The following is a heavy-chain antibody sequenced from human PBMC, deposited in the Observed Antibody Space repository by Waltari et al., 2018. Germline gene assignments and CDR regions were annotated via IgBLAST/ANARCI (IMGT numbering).Heavy chain of an antibody. CDR2: MSYSGAT. CDR1: GVSITSNRHY. CDR3: ATYIGASLGTAAFDV. Sequence: QVQVQESGPGLVKPSETLSLTCSVSGVSITSNRHYWGWSRQPPGQGLEWIGTMSYSGATYSSPSLKSRVTISRDTSENQLSLKLGSVTAADTAVYYCATYIGASLGTAAFDVWGQGTTVTVSS. D-gene: IGHD5-12*01. V-gene: IGHV4-39*01. J-gene: IGHJ3*01.